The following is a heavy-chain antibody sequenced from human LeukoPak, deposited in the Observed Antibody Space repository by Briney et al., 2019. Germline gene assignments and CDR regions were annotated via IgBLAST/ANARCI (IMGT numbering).Heavy chain of an antibody. D-gene: IGHD3-10*02. Sequence: GGSLRRSGAASGFTFSSCEMNWLRQAPGKGLEWVSYISSSGSTIYYADSVKGRFTISRDNAKNSLYLQMNSLRAEDTAVYYCAELGITMIGGVWGKGTTVTISS. CDR1: GFTFSSCE. CDR2: ISSSGSTI. CDR3: AELGITMIGGV. V-gene: IGHV3-48*03. J-gene: IGHJ6*04.